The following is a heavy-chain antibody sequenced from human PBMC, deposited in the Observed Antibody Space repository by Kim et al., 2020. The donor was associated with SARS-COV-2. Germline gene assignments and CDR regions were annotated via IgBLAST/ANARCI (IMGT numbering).Heavy chain of an antibody. Sequence: SVKVSCKASGGTFSSYAISWVRQAPGQGLEWMGGIIPIFGTANYAQKFQGRVTITADESTSTAYMELSSLRSEDTAVYYCARKNFERRAARGADYYYGMDVWGQGTTVTVSS. D-gene: IGHD6-6*01. V-gene: IGHV1-69*13. CDR3: ARKNFERRAARGADYYYGMDV. CDR1: GGTFSSYA. CDR2: IIPIFGTA. J-gene: IGHJ6*02.